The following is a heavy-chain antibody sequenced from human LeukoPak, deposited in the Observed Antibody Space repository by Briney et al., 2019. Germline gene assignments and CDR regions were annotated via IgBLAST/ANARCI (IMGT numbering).Heavy chain of an antibody. D-gene: IGHD5-24*01. V-gene: IGHV1-2*02. Sequence: ASVKVSCKASGYTFISHYMHWVRQAPGQGLEWMGWINPNRGGTNYAQKFQGRVTMTRDTSISTAYMELSRLRSDDTAVYYCARGRDGYYGDYWGQGTLVTVSS. J-gene: IGHJ4*02. CDR3: ARGRDGYYGDY. CDR2: INPNRGGT. CDR1: GYTFISHY.